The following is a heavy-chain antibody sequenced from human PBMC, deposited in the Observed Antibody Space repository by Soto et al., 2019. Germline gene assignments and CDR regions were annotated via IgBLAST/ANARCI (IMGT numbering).Heavy chain of an antibody. Sequence: SETLSLTCAVYGGSFRGYYWSWISQPPGMGLEWIGEINHSGSTNYNPSLKSRVTISVDTSKNQFSLKLSSVTAADTAVYYCARARIMITFGGVIARGAFDYWGQGTLVTVS. D-gene: IGHD3-16*02. CDR3: ARARIMITFGGVIARGAFDY. CDR1: GGSFRGYY. J-gene: IGHJ4*02. CDR2: INHSGST. V-gene: IGHV4-34*01.